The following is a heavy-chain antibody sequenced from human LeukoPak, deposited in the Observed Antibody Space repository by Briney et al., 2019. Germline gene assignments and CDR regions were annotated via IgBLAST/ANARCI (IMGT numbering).Heavy chain of an antibody. J-gene: IGHJ2*01. V-gene: IGHV4-59*01. CDR3: ARVYYSRSYDYWYFDL. D-gene: IGHD6-13*01. CDR2: IYYSGNT. CDR1: GGSIRSYY. Sequence: SETLSLTCSVSGGSIRSYYWTWIRQPPGKGLEWIEYIYYSGNTNYNPSLKSRVTISVDTSKNQFSLKLSSVSAADTAVYYCARVYYSRSYDYWYFDLWGRGTLVTVSS.